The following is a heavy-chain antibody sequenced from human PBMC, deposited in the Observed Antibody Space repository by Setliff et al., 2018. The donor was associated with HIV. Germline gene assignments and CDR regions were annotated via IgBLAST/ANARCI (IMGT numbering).Heavy chain of an antibody. CDR2: IYYSGST. V-gene: IGHV4-59*01. Sequence: SETLSLTCTVSSGSISTYYWSWIRQPPGKGLEWMGNIYYSGSTNYNPSLKSRVTIQIDRSNNHFSLNLRSATTADTAVYFCARDHELGAFDLWGQGTMVTVSS. CDR3: ARDHELGAFDL. J-gene: IGHJ3*01. CDR1: SGSISTYY. D-gene: IGHD1-26*01.